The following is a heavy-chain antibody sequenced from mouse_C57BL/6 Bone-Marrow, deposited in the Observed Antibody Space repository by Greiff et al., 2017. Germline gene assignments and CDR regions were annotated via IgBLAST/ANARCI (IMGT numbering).Heavy chain of an antibody. CDR2: INPSSGYT. J-gene: IGHJ3*01. V-gene: IGHV1-4*01. D-gene: IGHD2-3*01. CDR1: GYTFTSYT. Sequence: VQLQQSGAELARPGASVKMSCKASGYTFTSYTMHWVKQRPGQGLEWIGYINPSSGYTKYNQKFKDKATLTADKSSSTAYMQLSSLTSEDSAVYYGARCGYYPGFAYWGQGTLVTVSA. CDR3: ARCGYYPGFAY.